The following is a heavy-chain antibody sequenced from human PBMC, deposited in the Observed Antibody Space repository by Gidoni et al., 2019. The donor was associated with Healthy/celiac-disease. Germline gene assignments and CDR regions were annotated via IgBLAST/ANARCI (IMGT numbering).Heavy chain of an antibody. D-gene: IGHD2-21*02. Sequence: EVQLVESGGGLVQPGGSLRLSCAASGFSFSSYSMNWVRQAPGKGLEWVSYISSTSVRINYADSVKGRFTISRDNAKKSLYLQMNSLRAEDTAIYYCAKAGGDCYSAIQCCFDSWGQGTLVTVSS. CDR3: AKAGGDCYSAIQCCFDS. J-gene: IGHJ5*01. CDR2: ISSTSVRI. CDR1: GFSFSSYS. V-gene: IGHV3-48*04.